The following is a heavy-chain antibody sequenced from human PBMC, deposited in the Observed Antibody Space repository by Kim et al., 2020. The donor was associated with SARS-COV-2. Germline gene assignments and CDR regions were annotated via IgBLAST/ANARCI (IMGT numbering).Heavy chain of an antibody. Sequence: SETLSLTCTVSGGSISSSSYYWGWIRQPPGKGLEWIGSIYYSGSTYYNPSLKSRVTISVDTSKNQFSLKLSSVTAADTAVYYCARHSDEDYYGSGSYYKGSPFFFYWGQGTLVTVSS. CDR2: IYYSGST. V-gene: IGHV4-39*01. D-gene: IGHD3-10*01. J-gene: IGHJ4*02. CDR1: GGSISSSSYY. CDR3: ARHSDEDYYGSGSYYKGSPFFFY.